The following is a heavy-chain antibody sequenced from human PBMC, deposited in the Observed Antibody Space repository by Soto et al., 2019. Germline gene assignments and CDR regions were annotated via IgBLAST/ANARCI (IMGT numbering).Heavy chain of an antibody. J-gene: IGHJ4*02. CDR1: GFTFNNYA. CDR2: ISGGGDTT. CDR3: AKGRGGSGSLTPRVDS. D-gene: IGHD3-10*01. Sequence: EVQLLESGGGLVQPGGSLRLSCAASGFTFNNYAMTWVRQAPGKGLEWVSAISGGGDTTSYADSVKGRFTVSRDGSKNTQYLLMSSLRAEDTALYYCAKGRGGSGSLTPRVDSWGQGTLVTVSS. V-gene: IGHV3-23*01.